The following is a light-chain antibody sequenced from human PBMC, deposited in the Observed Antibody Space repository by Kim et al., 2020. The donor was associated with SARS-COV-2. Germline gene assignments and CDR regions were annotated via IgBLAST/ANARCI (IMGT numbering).Light chain of an antibody. Sequence: RVTISCTGSSSNIGAGYDVHWYQQFPGTAPKLLIYGNSNRPSGVPDRFSGSKSGTSASLAITGLQAEDDTDYYCQSYDSSLSGFYVFGTGTKVTVL. CDR1: SSNIGAGYD. CDR3: QSYDSSLSGFYV. V-gene: IGLV1-40*01. J-gene: IGLJ1*01. CDR2: GNS.